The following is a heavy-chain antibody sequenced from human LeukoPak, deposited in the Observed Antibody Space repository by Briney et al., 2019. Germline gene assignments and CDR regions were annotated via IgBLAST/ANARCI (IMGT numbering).Heavy chain of an antibody. CDR2: ISGSGGST. D-gene: IGHD3-10*01. CDR1: GFTFRTYA. V-gene: IGHV3-23*01. Sequence: GGSLRLSCAASGFTFRTYAMSWVRQAPGKGLEWVSGISGSGGSTYYADSVKGRFIISRDKSKNTLYLQMNSLRAEDTAVYYCATLGGEIPQYYFDFWGQGTLVTVSS. J-gene: IGHJ4*02. CDR3: ATLGGEIPQYYFDF.